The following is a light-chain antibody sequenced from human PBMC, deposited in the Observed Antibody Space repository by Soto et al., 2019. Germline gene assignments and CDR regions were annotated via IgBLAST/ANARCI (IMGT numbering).Light chain of an antibody. V-gene: IGLV2-14*01. J-gene: IGLJ1*01. CDR2: DVT. CDR1: SSDVGAYKY. Sequence: QSVLTQPASVSGPPGQSITISCTGTSSDVGAYKYVSWYQHHPGKAPRLVIYDVTNRPSGISDRFSGSKSGNTASLTISGLLAEDEADYYCTSYTSSSTYGFGTGTKLTVL. CDR3: TSYTSSSTYG.